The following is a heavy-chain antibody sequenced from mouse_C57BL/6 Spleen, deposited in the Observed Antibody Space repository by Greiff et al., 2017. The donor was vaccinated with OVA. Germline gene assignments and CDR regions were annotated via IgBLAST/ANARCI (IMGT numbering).Heavy chain of an antibody. CDR2: IDPSDSYT. Sequence: VKLQQPGAELVRPGTSVKLSCKASGYTFTSYWMHWVKQRPGQGLEWIGVIDPSDSYTNYNQKFKGKATLTVDTSSSTAYMQLSSLTSEDSAVYYCARRARYGNYFDYWGQGTTLTVSS. CDR1: GYTFTSYW. CDR3: ARRARYGNYFDY. J-gene: IGHJ2*01. D-gene: IGHD2-10*02. V-gene: IGHV1-59*01.